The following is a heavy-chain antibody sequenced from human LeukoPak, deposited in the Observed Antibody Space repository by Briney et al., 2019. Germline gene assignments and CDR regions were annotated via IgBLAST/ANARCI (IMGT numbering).Heavy chain of an antibody. Sequence: PGESLRLSCAASGFTFSTYAMSWVRQAPGKGLEWVSGISGSGGSTYYADSVKGRFTISRDNSKNTLYLQMNSLRAEDTAVYYCAKDRSSGEYQLLDYFDYWGQGTLVTVSS. V-gene: IGHV3-23*01. CDR3: AKDRSSGEYQLLDYFDY. CDR2: ISGSGGST. D-gene: IGHD2-2*01. J-gene: IGHJ4*02. CDR1: GFTFSTYA.